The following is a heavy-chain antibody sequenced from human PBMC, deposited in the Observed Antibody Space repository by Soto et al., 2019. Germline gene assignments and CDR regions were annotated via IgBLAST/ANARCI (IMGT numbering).Heavy chain of an antibody. J-gene: IGHJ4*02. CDR2: IKSNSDGGPT. CDR3: TTTGTIDY. Sequence: GGTLRLSCAASGFTFSKAWMTWVRQAPGKGLEWLGRIKSNSDGGPTYYAAPVEGRFTISRDDSTNTVYLQMNSLKSEDTAVYYCTTTGTIDYWGQGTLVTVSS. CDR1: GFTFSKAW. V-gene: IGHV3-15*01. D-gene: IGHD1-1*01.